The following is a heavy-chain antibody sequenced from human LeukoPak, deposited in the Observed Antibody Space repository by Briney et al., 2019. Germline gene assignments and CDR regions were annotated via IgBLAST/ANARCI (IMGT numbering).Heavy chain of an antibody. J-gene: IGHJ4*02. CDR2: ISGRGDDT. D-gene: IGHD4-11*01. Sequence: GGSLRLSCAAFSGYAMSWVRQAPGKGPEWVSAISGRGDDTYYAESVKGRFTISRDNSKNTLHLQMNSLRAEDTAVYYCAKNRGNYYYFDYWGQGTLVTVSS. CDR1: SGYA. V-gene: IGHV3-23*01. CDR3: AKNRGNYYYFDY.